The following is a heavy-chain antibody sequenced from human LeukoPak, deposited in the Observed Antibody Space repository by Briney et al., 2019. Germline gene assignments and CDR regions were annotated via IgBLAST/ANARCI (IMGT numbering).Heavy chain of an antibody. V-gene: IGHV3-30*18. CDR2: ISYDGSNK. CDR3: AKGSGYNFGY. CDR1: GFTFSSYG. Sequence: GGSLRLSCAASGFTFSSYGMHWVRQAPGKGLEWVAVISYDGSNKYYADSVKGRFTISRDNSKNTLYLQMNSLRAEDTAVYYCAKGSGYNFGYWGQGTLVTVSS. D-gene: IGHD3-22*01. J-gene: IGHJ4*02.